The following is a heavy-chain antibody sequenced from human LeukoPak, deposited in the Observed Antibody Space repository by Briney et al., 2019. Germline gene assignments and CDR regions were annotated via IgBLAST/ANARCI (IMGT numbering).Heavy chain of an antibody. Sequence: SKTLSLTCTVSGGSISSGDYYWSWIRQPPGKGLEWIGSIFYSGSTYYNPSLKSRVTISADTSKNQFSLKLSSVTAADTAVYYCARGARMNDYWGQGTLVTVSS. V-gene: IGHV4-30-4*01. CDR3: ARGARMNDY. D-gene: IGHD2-15*01. CDR2: IFYSGST. J-gene: IGHJ4*02. CDR1: GGSISSGDYY.